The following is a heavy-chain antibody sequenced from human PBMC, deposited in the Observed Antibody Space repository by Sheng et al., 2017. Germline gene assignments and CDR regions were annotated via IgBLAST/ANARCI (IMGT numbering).Heavy chain of an antibody. Sequence: QLQLQESGPGLVKPSETLSLTCTVSGGSISSSSYYWGWIRQPPGKGLEWIGSIYYSGSTYYNPSLKSRVTISVDTSKNQFSLKLSSVTAADTAVYYCAREAPYDSTNWFDPWGQGTLVTVSS. CDR3: AREAPYDSTNWFDP. CDR2: IYYSGST. CDR1: GGSISSSSYY. V-gene: IGHV4-39*07. J-gene: IGHJ5*02. D-gene: IGHD3-22*01.